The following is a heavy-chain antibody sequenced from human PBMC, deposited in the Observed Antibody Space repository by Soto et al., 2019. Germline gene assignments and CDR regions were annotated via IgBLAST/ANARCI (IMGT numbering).Heavy chain of an antibody. D-gene: IGHD5-18*01. CDR1: GFTFSDYY. V-gene: IGHV3-11*01. CDR2: ISSSGSTI. CDR3: ARNQASYSYPPYYYYMDV. Sequence: GGSLRLSCAASGFTFSDYYMSWIRQAPGKGLEWVSYISSSGSTIYYADSVKGRFTISRDNAKNSLYLQMNSLRAEDTAVYYCARNQASYSYPPYYYYMDVWGKGTTVTVSS. J-gene: IGHJ6*03.